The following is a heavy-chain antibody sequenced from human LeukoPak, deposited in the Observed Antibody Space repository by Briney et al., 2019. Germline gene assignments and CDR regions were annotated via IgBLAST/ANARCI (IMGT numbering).Heavy chain of an antibody. J-gene: IGHJ3*02. D-gene: IGHD3-10*01. V-gene: IGHV1-2*02. CDR1: GHTFTGDY. CDR3: ARDLSGNDAFDI. Sequence: GASVKVSCKASGHTFTGDYLHWVRQAPGQGLEWMGWINPNSGGTNYAQKFQGRVTMTRDTSIRTAYMELRRLRSDDTAVYYCARDLSGNDAFDIWGQGTMVTVSS. CDR2: INPNSGGT.